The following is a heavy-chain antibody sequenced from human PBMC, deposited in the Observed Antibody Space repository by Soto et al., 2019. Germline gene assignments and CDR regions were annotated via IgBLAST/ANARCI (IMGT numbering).Heavy chain of an antibody. V-gene: IGHV3-30*18. CDR1: GFTFSSYG. CDR2: ISYDGSNK. D-gene: IGHD6-19*01. Sequence: GGSLRLSCAASGFTFSSYGMHWVRQAPGKGLEWVAVISYDGSNKYYADSVKGRFTISRDNSKNTLYLQMNSLRAEDTAVYYCEKDKMSGWSRSFFSHWGQGTLVTVSS. J-gene: IGHJ4*02. CDR3: EKDKMSGWSRSFFSH.